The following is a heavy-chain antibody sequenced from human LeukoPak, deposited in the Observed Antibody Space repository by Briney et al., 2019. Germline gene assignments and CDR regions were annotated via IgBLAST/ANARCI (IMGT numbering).Heavy chain of an antibody. CDR2: ISSNGGST. J-gene: IGHJ1*01. CDR3: VKGGIYCSSTSCYAGTAEYFQH. Sequence: PGGSLRLSCSASGFTFSSYAMHWVRQAPGKGREYGSAISSNGGSTYYADSVKGRFTISRDNSKNTLYLQMSSLRAEDTAVYYCVKGGIYCSSTSCYAGTAEYFQHWGQGTLVTVSS. CDR1: GFTFSSYA. D-gene: IGHD2-2*01. V-gene: IGHV3-64D*06.